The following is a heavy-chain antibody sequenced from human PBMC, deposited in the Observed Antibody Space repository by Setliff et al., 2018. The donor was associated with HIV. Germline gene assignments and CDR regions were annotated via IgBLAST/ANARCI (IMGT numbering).Heavy chain of an antibody. CDR3: ARDLSISNPYYDILTGPGVY. V-gene: IGHV1-18*01. J-gene: IGHJ4*02. D-gene: IGHD3-9*01. CDR2: INTHNGNT. Sequence: ASVKVSCKASGYTFTKYGLSWVRQAPGQGLEWMGWINTHNGNTNSAQKFQGRVTMTTDTSTSTAYMELRNLRSDDTAVYYCARDLSISNPYYDILTGPGVYWGQGTLVTVPS. CDR1: GYTFTKYG.